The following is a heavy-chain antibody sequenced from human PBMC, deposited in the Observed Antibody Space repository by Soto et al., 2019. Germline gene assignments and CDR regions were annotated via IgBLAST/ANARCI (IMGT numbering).Heavy chain of an antibody. D-gene: IGHD2-2*01. CDR1: GFTFSSYA. CDR3: AKDIGDMVVIPASISAYYALHV. V-gene: IGHV3-23*01. J-gene: IGHJ6*02. Sequence: EVQLLESGGGLVQPGGSLRLSCAASGFTFSSYAMSWVRQAPGKGLQWVSAISGSGGSTYYADSVKGRFTISRDNSKNTLYLQMNSRRAEDTAVYYCAKDIGDMVVIPASISAYYALHVWGQGTTVTVSS. CDR2: ISGSGGST.